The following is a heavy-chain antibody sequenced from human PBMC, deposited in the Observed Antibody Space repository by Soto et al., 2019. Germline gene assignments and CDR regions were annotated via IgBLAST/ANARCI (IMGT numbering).Heavy chain of an antibody. CDR2: MNPNSGNT. J-gene: IGHJ5*02. D-gene: IGHD3-10*01. CDR1: GYTFTSYD. CDR3: AGERSGGGGNWFDP. V-gene: IGHV1-8*01. Sequence: QVQLVQSGAEVKKPGASVKVSCKASGYTFTSYDINWVRQATGQGLEWMGWMNPNSGNTAYAQKFQGRVTMTRNTSIRTVYMELGSLRSGGPAGYYWAGERSGGGGNWFDPWGQGTLVTVSS.